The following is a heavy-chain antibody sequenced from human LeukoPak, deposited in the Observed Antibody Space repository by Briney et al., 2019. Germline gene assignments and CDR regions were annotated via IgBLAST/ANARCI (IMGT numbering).Heavy chain of an antibody. V-gene: IGHV4-39*02. J-gene: IGHJ4*02. CDR1: GGSISSSSYY. CDR3: ARDQIVVPAAFDY. Sequence: PSETLSLTCTVSGGSISSSSYYWGWIRQPPGKGLEWIGSIYYSGSTYYNPSLKSRVTISVDTSKNQSSLKLSSVTAADTAVYYCARDQIVVPAAFDYWGQGTLVTVSS. D-gene: IGHD2-2*01. CDR2: IYYSGST.